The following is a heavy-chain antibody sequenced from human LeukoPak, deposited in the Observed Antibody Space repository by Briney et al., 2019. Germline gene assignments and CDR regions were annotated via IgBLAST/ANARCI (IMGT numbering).Heavy chain of an antibody. Sequence: PGVSLRLSCAASGFTFSSYAMSCVRQAPGKGLEGLSAISGSGGRTYYADSVQGRFTISRDNSKNTLYLQMNSLRAEDTAVYYCAKGVPIFGVVGDNWFDPWGQGTLVTVSS. CDR2: ISGSGGRT. V-gene: IGHV3-23*01. CDR1: GFTFSSYA. CDR3: AKGVPIFGVVGDNWFDP. J-gene: IGHJ5*02. D-gene: IGHD3-3*01.